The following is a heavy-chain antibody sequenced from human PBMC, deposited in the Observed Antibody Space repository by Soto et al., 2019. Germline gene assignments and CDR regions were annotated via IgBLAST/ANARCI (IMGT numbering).Heavy chain of an antibody. D-gene: IGHD3-9*01. V-gene: IGHV1-3*01. CDR3: ARSLLDYDILTGYYIGYFDY. J-gene: IGHJ4*02. CDR1: GYTFTSYA. CDR2: INAGNGNT. Sequence: GASVKVSCKASGYTFTSYAMHWVRQAPGQRLEWMGWINAGNGNTKYSQKFQGRVTITRDTSASTAYMELSSLRSEDTAVYYCARSLLDYDILTGYYIGYFDYWGQGTLVTVSS.